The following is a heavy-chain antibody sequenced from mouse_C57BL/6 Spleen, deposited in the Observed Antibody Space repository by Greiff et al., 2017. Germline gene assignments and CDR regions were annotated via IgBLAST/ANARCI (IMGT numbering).Heavy chain of an antibody. D-gene: IGHD2-5*01. CDR2: IYPGSGST. V-gene: IGHV1-55*01. J-gene: IGHJ2*01. CDR3: ARSGSNYVRDYFDY. Sequence: VKLQQPGAELVKPGASVKMSCKASGYTFTSYWITWVKQRPGQGLEWIGDIYPGSGSTNYNEKFKSKATLTVDTSSSTAYMQLSSLTSEDSAVYYCARSGSNYVRDYFDYWGQGTTLTVSS. CDR1: GYTFTSYW.